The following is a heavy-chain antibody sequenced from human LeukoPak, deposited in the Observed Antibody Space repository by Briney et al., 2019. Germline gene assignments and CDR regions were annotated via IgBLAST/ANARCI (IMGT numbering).Heavy chain of an antibody. D-gene: IGHD2-15*01. CDR1: GGSISSYY. CDR3: ARDQGYCSGGSCYKNWFDP. CDR2: IYTSGST. J-gene: IGHJ5*02. Sequence: PSETLSLTCTVSGGSISSYYWSWIRQPAGKGLEWIGRIYTSGSTNYNPSLKSRVTMSVDTSKNQFSLKLSSVTAADTAVYHCARDQGYCSGGSCYKNWFDPWGQGTLVTVSS. V-gene: IGHV4-4*07.